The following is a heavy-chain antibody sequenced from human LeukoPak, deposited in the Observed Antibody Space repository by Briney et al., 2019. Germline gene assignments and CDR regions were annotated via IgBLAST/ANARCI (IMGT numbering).Heavy chain of an antibody. V-gene: IGHV3-23*01. J-gene: IGHJ4*02. CDR2: ISGSGGST. D-gene: IGHD3-22*01. CDR3: AKALTMIVVVIPFDY. Sequence: GGSLRLSCAASGFTFSSYAMSWVRQAPGKGLEWVSAISGSGGSTYYADSVKGRFTISRDNSKNTLYPQMNSLRAEDTAVYYCAKALTMIVVVIPFDYWGQGTLVTVSS. CDR1: GFTFSSYA.